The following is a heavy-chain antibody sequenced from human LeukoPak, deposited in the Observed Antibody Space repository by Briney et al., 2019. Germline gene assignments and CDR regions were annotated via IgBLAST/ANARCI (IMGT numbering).Heavy chain of an antibody. D-gene: IGHD3-10*01. CDR1: GLSFSDSG. CDR3: TRHQPAGIGENWFDP. J-gene: IGHJ5*02. V-gene: IGHV3-73*01. Sequence: GGSLKLSCAASGLSFSDSGIHWVRHAPGKGLEWVGRIASKADNYATACAASVTGRFTISRDNSKHTAYLQMNSLKTEDTAVYYCTRHQPAGIGENWFDPWGQGTLVTVCS. CDR2: IASKADNYAT.